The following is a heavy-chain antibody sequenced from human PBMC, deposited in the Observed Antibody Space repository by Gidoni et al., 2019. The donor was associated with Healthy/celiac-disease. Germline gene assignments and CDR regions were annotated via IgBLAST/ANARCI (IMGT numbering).Heavy chain of an antibody. CDR1: GGSISSYY. J-gene: IGHJ4*02. V-gene: IGHV4-59*01. CDR3: ARDSRDGSKDY. CDR2: IYYSGST. D-gene: IGHD2-2*01. Sequence: QVQLQESGPGLVKPSETLSLTCTVSGGSISSYYWSWIRQPPGKGLEWIGYIYYSGSTNYNPSLKSRVTISVDTSKNQFSLKLSSVTAADTAVYYCARDSRDGSKDYWGQGTLVTVSS.